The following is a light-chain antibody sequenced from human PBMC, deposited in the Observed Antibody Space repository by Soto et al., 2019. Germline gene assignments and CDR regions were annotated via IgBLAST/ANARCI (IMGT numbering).Light chain of an antibody. Sequence: SNELTQPPSVSVAPGQTATITCGGNNIGSESVHWYQQKPGQAPVLVVYDDGNRPSGIPERFSGSNSGNTATLTISRVEAGDEADYYCHLWDSSSDQYVFGTGTKVTVL. CDR1: NIGSES. CDR2: DDG. CDR3: HLWDSSSDQYV. J-gene: IGLJ1*01. V-gene: IGLV3-21*02.